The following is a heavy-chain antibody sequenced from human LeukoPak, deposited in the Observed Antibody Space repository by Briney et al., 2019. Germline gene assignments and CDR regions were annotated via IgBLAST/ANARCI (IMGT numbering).Heavy chain of an antibody. Sequence: PSETLSLTCTVSGGSISSSSYYWGWLRQPPGKGLEWIGSIYYSGSTYYNPSLKSRVTISVDTSKNQFSLKLSSVTAADTAVYYCARVDVLMVYAIQVGWFDPWGQGTLVTVSS. V-gene: IGHV4-39*07. J-gene: IGHJ5*02. D-gene: IGHD2-8*01. CDR1: GGSISSSSYY. CDR2: IYYSGST. CDR3: ARVDVLMVYAIQVGWFDP.